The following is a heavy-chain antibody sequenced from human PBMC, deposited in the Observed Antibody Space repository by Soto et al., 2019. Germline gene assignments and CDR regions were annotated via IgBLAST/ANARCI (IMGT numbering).Heavy chain of an antibody. CDR3: ASSYYYDSSGYYSIPFDY. Sequence: LKISCKGSGYSFTSYWIGWVRQMPGKGLEWMGIIYPGDSDTRYSPSFQGQVTISADKSISTAYLQWSSLKAPDTAMYYCASSYYYDSSGYYSIPFDYWGQGTLVTVPQ. V-gene: IGHV5-51*01. D-gene: IGHD3-22*01. J-gene: IGHJ4*02. CDR2: IYPGDSDT. CDR1: GYSFTSYW.